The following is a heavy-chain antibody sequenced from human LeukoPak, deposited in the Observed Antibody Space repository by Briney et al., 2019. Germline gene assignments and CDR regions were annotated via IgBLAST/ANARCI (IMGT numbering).Heavy chain of an antibody. V-gene: IGHV1-69*01. Sequence: ASVKVSCKASGGTFSSYAISWVRQAPGQGLEWMGGIIPIFGTANYAQKFQGRVTITADGSTSTAYMELSSLRSEDTAVYYCARGPESANYMDVWGKGTTVTVSS. D-gene: IGHD1-14*01. CDR3: ARGPESANYMDV. CDR2: IIPIFGTA. J-gene: IGHJ6*03. CDR1: GGTFSSYA.